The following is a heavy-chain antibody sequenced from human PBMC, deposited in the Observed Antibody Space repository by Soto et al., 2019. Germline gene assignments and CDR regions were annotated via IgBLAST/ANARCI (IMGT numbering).Heavy chain of an antibody. V-gene: IGHV1-18*01. Sequence: GASVKVSSKASGYTFTSYGVSWVRQAPGQGLEWMGWISAYNGNTKYAQKLQGRATMTTDTSTNMDLRSLRSDDTAVYYCARDSPPVDYWGQGTLVTVSS. CDR2: ISAYNGNT. CDR1: GYTFTSYG. CDR3: ARDSPPVDY. J-gene: IGHJ4*02.